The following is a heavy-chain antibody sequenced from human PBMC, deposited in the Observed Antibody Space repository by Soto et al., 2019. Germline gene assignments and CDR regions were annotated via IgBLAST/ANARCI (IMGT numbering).Heavy chain of an antibody. D-gene: IGHD3-22*01. CDR1: GFTFSNYG. CDR3: ARYYSDSSGYRTFDY. J-gene: IGHJ4*02. V-gene: IGHV3-33*01. CDR2: IWYDGSKK. Sequence: PGGSLRLSCGASGFTFSNYGMHWVRQAPGKGLEWVAVIWYDGSKKYYADSVKGRFTISRDNSKNTLYLQMNSLRPEDTAVYYCARYYSDSSGYRTFDYWGQGTLVTVSS.